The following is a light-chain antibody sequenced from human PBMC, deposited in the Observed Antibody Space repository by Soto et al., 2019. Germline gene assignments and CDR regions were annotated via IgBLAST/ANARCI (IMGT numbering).Light chain of an antibody. CDR3: QQYGSSSSWT. J-gene: IGKJ1*01. V-gene: IGKV3-20*01. CDR2: GAS. CDR1: QSVSSN. Sequence: EIVMTQSPATLSVSPGERATLSCRASQSVSSNLAWYQQKPGQAPRLLIYGASTRATGIPDRFTGSGSETDFTLTITGLEPEDFAVYYCQQYGSSSSWTFGQGTKVDIK.